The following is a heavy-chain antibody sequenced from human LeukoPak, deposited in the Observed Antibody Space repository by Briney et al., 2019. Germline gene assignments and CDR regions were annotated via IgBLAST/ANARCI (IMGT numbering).Heavy chain of an antibody. Sequence: GASVKVSCKASGYTFTGYYMHWVRQAPGQGLEWMGWINPNSGGTNYAQKFQGRVTMTRDTPISTAYMELSRLRSDDTAVYYCARGWSGSYYSHYYYYMDVWGKGTTVTVSS. J-gene: IGHJ6*03. V-gene: IGHV1-2*02. CDR3: ARGWSGSYYSHYYYYMDV. CDR2: INPNSGGT. CDR1: GYTFTGYY. D-gene: IGHD1-26*01.